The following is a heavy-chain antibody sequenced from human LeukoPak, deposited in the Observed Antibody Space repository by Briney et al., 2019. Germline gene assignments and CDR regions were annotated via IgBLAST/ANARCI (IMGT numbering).Heavy chain of an antibody. CDR1: GGTFSSYA. CDR3: ARVVRGPDAFDI. V-gene: IGHV1-69*05. Sequence: SVKVSCKASGGTFSSYAISWVRQAPGQGLEWMGGIIPIFGTVNYAQKFQGRVTITTDESTSTAYMELSSLRSEDTAVYYCARVVRGPDAFDIWGQGTMVTVSS. J-gene: IGHJ3*02. CDR2: IIPIFGTV. D-gene: IGHD3-10*02.